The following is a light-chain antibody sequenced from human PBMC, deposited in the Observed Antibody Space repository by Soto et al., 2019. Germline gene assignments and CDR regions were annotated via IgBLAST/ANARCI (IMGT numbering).Light chain of an antibody. CDR2: DTY. V-gene: IGLV1-51*01. Sequence: QSVLTQPPSVSAAPGQKVTLSCSGRSFNVGNNYVCWYQQVAGTAPKLLIYDTYKRPSGIPDRFSGSKSGTLATLGITGLQTGDEAYYYCASWDSSVSGVVFGGGTKLTVL. CDR3: ASWDSSVSGVV. CDR1: SFNVGNNY. J-gene: IGLJ3*02.